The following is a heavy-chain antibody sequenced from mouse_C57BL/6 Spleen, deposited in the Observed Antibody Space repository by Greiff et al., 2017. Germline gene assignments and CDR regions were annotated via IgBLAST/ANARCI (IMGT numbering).Heavy chain of an antibody. CDR3: ARWRLFDYYGSSYYAMDY. J-gene: IGHJ4*01. CDR1: GYAFSSSW. V-gene: IGHV1-82*01. Sequence: QVQLKQSGPELVKPGASVKISCKASGYAFSSSWMNWVKQRPGQGLEWIGRIYPGDGDTNYNGKFKGKATLTADKASSTAYMQLSSLTSEDFAVYFCARWRLFDYYGSSYYAMDYWGQGTSVTVSS. D-gene: IGHD1-1*01. CDR2: IYPGDGDT.